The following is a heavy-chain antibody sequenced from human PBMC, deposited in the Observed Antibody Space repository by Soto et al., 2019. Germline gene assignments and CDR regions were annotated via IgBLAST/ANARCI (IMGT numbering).Heavy chain of an antibody. J-gene: IGHJ6*02. D-gene: IGHD2-2*01. V-gene: IGHV1-3*01. CDR3: ARDSYCSSTSCYAGGYYYGMDV. Sequence: QVQLVQSVAEVKKPGASVKVSCKASGYTFTSYAMHWVRQAPGQRLEWMGWINAGNGNTKYSQKFQGRGTITRDTSASTAYMELSSLRSEDTAVYYCARDSYCSSTSCYAGGYYYGMDVWGQGTTVTVSS. CDR1: GYTFTSYA. CDR2: INAGNGNT.